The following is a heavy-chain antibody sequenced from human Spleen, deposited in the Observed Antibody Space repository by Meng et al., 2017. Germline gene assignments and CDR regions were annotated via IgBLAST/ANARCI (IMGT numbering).Heavy chain of an antibody. Sequence: VRLQESGPGLVKPSTTLSLTCTVSGGSISSGDYYWSWLRQHPGKGLEWIGYIFSHGSTSYNPSLRSRLTISVDTSKNQFSLKLNSVTAADTAVYYCARENYYDSSGHNWIDPWGQGTLVTVFS. CDR2: IFSHGST. CDR3: ARENYYDSSGHNWIDP. J-gene: IGHJ5*02. D-gene: IGHD3-22*01. V-gene: IGHV4-31*03. CDR1: GGSISSGDYY.